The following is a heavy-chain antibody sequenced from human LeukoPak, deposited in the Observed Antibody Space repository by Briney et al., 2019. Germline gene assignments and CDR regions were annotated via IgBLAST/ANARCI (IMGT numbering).Heavy chain of an antibody. CDR2: IGTAGDT. Sequence: GGSLRLSCAASGFTFSDYDMHWVRQPTGKGLEWVAAIGTAGDTYYTGSVKGRFTISRENAKNSLYLQMNSLRAGDTAVYYCAKTAGPRKEKGMDVWGQGTTVTVSS. J-gene: IGHJ6*02. D-gene: IGHD6-13*01. CDR1: GFTFSDYD. V-gene: IGHV3-13*01. CDR3: AKTAGPRKEKGMDV.